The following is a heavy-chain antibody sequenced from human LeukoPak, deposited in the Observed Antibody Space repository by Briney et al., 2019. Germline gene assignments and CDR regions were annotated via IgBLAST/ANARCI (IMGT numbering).Heavy chain of an antibody. J-gene: IGHJ3*02. CDR1: GYTFTSYD. CDR3: AILSYSSSWYDWNDAFDI. CDR2: MNPNSGNT. V-gene: IGHV1-8*01. Sequence: ASVKVSCKASGYTFTSYDINRVRQATGQGLEWMGWMNPNSGNTGYAQKFQGRVTMTRNTSISTAYMELSSLRSEDTAVYYCAILSYSSSWYDWNDAFDIWGQGTMVTVSS. D-gene: IGHD6-13*01.